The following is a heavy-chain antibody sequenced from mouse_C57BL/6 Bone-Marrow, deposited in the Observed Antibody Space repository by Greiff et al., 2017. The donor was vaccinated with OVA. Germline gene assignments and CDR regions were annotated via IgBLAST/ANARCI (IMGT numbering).Heavy chain of an antibody. D-gene: IGHD1-1*01. CDR3: ARHYYGSSFAY. V-gene: IGHV5-6*01. CDR2: ISSGGSYT. Sequence: EVHLVESGGDLVKPGGSLKLSCAASGFTFSSYGMSWVRQTPDKRLEWVATISSGGSYTYYPDSVKGRFTISRDNAQTTLYLQMSSLKSEDTAMYYCARHYYGSSFAYWGQGTLVTVSA. CDR1: GFTFSSYG. J-gene: IGHJ3*01.